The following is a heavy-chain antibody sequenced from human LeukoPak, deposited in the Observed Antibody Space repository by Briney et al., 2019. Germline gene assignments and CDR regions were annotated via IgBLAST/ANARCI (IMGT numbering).Heavy chain of an antibody. J-gene: IGHJ4*02. V-gene: IGHV3-11*04. CDR1: GFTVSSNY. CDR2: ISSSGSTK. CDR3: AREGSYYFDY. Sequence: MTGGSLRLSCAASGFTVSSNYMSWVRQAPGKGLAWVSYISSSGSTKLYSDSVRGRFTISRDNAKNSLYLQMNSLRAEDTAVYYCAREGSYYFDYWGQGTLVTVSS.